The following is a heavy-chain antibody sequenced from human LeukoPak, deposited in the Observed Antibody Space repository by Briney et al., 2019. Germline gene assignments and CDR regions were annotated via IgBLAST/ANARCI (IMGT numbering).Heavy chain of an antibody. J-gene: IGHJ1*01. CDR2: IYYSGST. D-gene: IGHD3-22*01. Sequence: SETLSLTCTVSGGSISSSSYYWGWIRQPPGKGLEWIGSIYYSGSTYYNPSLKSRVTISVDTSKNQFSLKLSSVTAADTAVYYCARTGSSAYYYDSSGYYWVFSEYFQHWGQGTLVTVSS. V-gene: IGHV4-39*01. CDR3: ARTGSSAYYYDSSGYYWVFSEYFQH. CDR1: GGSISSSSYY.